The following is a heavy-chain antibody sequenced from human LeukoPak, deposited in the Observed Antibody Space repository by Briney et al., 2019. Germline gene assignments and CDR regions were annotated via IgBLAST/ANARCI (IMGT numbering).Heavy chain of an antibody. V-gene: IGHV3-30-3*01. D-gene: IGHD1-26*01. Sequence: GGSLRLSCAASGFMFTNYAIHWVRQAPGKGLEWVAAILNDGSNKYYADSVKGRFTISRDNSKNTLYLQMNSLRAEDTAIYYCARLSGSFLDYWGQGTVVTVSS. CDR3: ARLSGSFLDY. CDR1: GFMFTNYA. CDR2: ILNDGSNK. J-gene: IGHJ4*02.